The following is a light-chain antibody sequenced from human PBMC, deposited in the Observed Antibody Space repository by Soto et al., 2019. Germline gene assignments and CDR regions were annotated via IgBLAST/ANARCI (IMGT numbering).Light chain of an antibody. CDR2: YDD. CDR1: SSNIGNNA. V-gene: IGLV1-36*01. Sequence: QYVLTQPPSVSEAPRRRVTISCSGSSSNIGNNAVNWYQQFPGKAPKLLIYYDDLLPSGVSDRFSGSKSGTSASLAISGLQSEDEADYYCATWDDNLNGVVFGGGTKLTVL. CDR3: ATWDDNLNGVV. J-gene: IGLJ2*01.